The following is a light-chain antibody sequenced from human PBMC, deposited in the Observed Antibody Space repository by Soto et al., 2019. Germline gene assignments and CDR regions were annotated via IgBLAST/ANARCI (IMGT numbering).Light chain of an antibody. CDR2: GAS. CDR3: QHYISWPRT. Sequence: EITLTQSPGTLSVSPGESATLSCRASQNVLSNLAWYQQKPGQAPRLLIYGASTRATDIPARFSGSGSGTQFTLTIGSLQSEDFALYYCQHYISWPRTFGRGTRVEI. J-gene: IGKJ1*01. CDR1: QNVLSN. V-gene: IGKV3-15*01.